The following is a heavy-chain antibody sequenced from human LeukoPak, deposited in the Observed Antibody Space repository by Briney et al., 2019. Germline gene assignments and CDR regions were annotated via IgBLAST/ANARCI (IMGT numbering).Heavy chain of an antibody. Sequence: PGGSLRLSCAASGFTFSSYTMNWVRQAPGKGLEWVSSITSSSVYIHYADSVKGRFTISRDNAKKSLYLQMNSLRAEDTAVYYCARDSGGYDWDYDYWGQGTLVTVSS. D-gene: IGHD5-12*01. CDR2: ITSSSVYI. CDR1: GFTFSSYT. V-gene: IGHV3-21*01. CDR3: ARDSGGYDWDYDY. J-gene: IGHJ4*02.